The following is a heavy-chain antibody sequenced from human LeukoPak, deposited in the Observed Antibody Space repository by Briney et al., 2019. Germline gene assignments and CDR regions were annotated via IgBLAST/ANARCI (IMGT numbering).Heavy chain of an antibody. D-gene: IGHD1-1*01. CDR3: ARVAGGDKLERRWEWYFDL. Sequence: SETLSLTCTVSGYSISSGYYWGWIRQPPGKGLEWIGSIYHSGDTYYNPSLKSRVTISVDTSKNQFSLKLSSVTAADTALYYCARVAGGDKLERRWEWYFDLWGRGTLVTVSS. V-gene: IGHV4-38-2*02. J-gene: IGHJ2*01. CDR1: GYSISSGYY. CDR2: IYHSGDT.